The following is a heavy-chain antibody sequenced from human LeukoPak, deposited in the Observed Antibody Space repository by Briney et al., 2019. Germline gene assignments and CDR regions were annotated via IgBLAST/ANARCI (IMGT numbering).Heavy chain of an antibody. V-gene: IGHV4-34*01. CDR1: GGSFSGYY. Sequence: SETLSLTCAVYGGSFSGYYWSWIRQPPGKGLEWIGSIYHSGSTYYNPSLKSRVTISVDTSKNQFSLKLSSVTAADTAVYYCARARRSNFDYWGRGTLVTVSS. CDR3: ARARRSNFDY. CDR2: IYHSGST. J-gene: IGHJ4*02. D-gene: IGHD1-1*01.